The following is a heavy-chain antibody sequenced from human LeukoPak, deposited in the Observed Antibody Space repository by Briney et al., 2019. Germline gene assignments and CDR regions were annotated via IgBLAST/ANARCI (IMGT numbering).Heavy chain of an antibody. CDR2: FSGSVTST. Sequence: GGSLRLSCAASEFSFNTDAMSWVRQAPGRGLEWVSGFSGSVTSTYYTDSVRGPLTISRDISENTRYLQMNNLRVEDTALYYCAPLPTPNSGTYYYFDYWGRGTLVTVSS. V-gene: IGHV3-23*01. CDR1: EFSFNTDA. D-gene: IGHD1-26*01. CDR3: APLPTPNSGTYYYFDY. J-gene: IGHJ4*02.